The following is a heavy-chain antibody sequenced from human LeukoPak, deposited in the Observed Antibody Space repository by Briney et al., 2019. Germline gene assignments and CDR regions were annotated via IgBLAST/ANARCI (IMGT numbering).Heavy chain of an antibody. Sequence: PGGSLRLSCAASGFTFSRYARSWVRQAPGKGLEGVSAMSGSGGSTYYADSVRGRLTICRDNPKNTLDLQRNSLRAQGTSVYYCPKDLPFMTPEIDAFDIWGQGTMVTVSS. CDR3: PKDLPFMTPEIDAFDI. V-gene: IGHV3-23*01. CDR2: MSGSGGST. CDR1: GFTFSRYA. D-gene: IGHD3-16*01. J-gene: IGHJ3*02.